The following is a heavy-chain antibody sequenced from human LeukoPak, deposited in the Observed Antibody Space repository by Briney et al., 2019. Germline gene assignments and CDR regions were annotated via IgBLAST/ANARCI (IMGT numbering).Heavy chain of an antibody. V-gene: IGHV3-30*04. CDR1: GFTFSIYA. D-gene: IGHD6-19*01. CDR2: ISYDGSNK. CDR3: ARGGGGSSGWNKFDACDI. J-gene: IGHJ3*02. Sequence: GRSLRLSCAASGFTFSIYAMHWVPQAPGKGVEWVAVISYDGSNKYYTDTVKGRFTISRDNYKKTLYLQMNSMGAEDTAVYYCARGGGGSSGWNKFDACDIWGGGTMVSVSS.